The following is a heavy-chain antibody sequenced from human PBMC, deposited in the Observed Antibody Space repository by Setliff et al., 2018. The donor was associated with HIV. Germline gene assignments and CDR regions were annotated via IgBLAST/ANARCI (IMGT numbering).Heavy chain of an antibody. CDR1: GGTFINSA. CDR3: ARTDYGGNSGGNYFDY. J-gene: IGHJ4*02. V-gene: IGHV1-18*01. Sequence: ASVKVSCKASGGTFINSAFNWVRQAPGQGLEWLGWISPYNGHTNFAQKFQGRVTMTTDTATSTAYMEVRSLRSDDTAVYYCARTDYGGNSGGNYFDYWGQGSLVTVSS. CDR2: ISPYNGHT. D-gene: IGHD4-17*01.